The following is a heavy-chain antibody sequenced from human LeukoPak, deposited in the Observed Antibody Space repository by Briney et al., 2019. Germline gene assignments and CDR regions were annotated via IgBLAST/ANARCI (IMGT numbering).Heavy chain of an antibody. V-gene: IGHV3-23*01. Sequence: PGGSLRLSCAASGFTFSNYAMSWVRQAPGKGLEWVSVISGTGGTTNYADSVKGRFTMSRDNSKNTLYPQMNSLRAEDTAVYYCAKDLLRWAFDIWGQGTMVTVSS. CDR3: AKDLLRWAFDI. D-gene: IGHD4-23*01. J-gene: IGHJ3*02. CDR2: ISGTGGTT. CDR1: GFTFSNYA.